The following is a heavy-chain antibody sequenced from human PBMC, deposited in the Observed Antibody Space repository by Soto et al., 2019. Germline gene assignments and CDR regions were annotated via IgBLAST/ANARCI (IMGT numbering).Heavy chain of an antibody. CDR1: GYTFTSYD. J-gene: IGHJ6*02. CDR2: MNPNSGNT. V-gene: IGHV1-8*01. Sequence: GASVKVSCKASGYTFTSYDINWVRQATGQGLEWMGWMNPNSGNTGYAQKFQGRVTMTRNTSISTAYMELRSLRSEDTAVYYCARGGTMVRGVIDGMDVWGQGTPLTVSS. D-gene: IGHD3-10*01. CDR3: ARGGTMVRGVIDGMDV.